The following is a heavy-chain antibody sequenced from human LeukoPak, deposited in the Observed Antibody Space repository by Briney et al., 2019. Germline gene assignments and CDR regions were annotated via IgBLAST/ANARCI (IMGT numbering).Heavy chain of an antibody. Sequence: PGGSLRLSCAASGFTFSSYSMNWVRQAPGKGLEWVSSISSSSSYIYYADSVKGRFTISRDNAKNSLYLQMNSLRAEDTAVYYCARDVGDIVVVRGMDVWGQGTTVTVSS. CDR1: GFTFSSYS. J-gene: IGHJ6*02. CDR2: ISSSSSYI. D-gene: IGHD2-2*01. V-gene: IGHV3-21*01. CDR3: ARDVGDIVVVRGMDV.